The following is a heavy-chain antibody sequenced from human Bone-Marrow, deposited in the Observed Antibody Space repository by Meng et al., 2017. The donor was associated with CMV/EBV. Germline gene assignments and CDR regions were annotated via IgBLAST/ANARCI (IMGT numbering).Heavy chain of an antibody. Sequence: GESLKISCSASGFTFSSYAMHWVRQAPGKGLEWVSAISGGGDSTYYADSVKGRFTISRDNSKNSLYLQINSLRAEDTAVYYCARLRCFGEVYDFDDWGQGTLVTVSS. CDR2: ISGGGDST. CDR1: GFTFSSYA. CDR3: ARLRCFGEVYDFDD. D-gene: IGHD3-10*01. J-gene: IGHJ4*03. V-gene: IGHV3-23*01.